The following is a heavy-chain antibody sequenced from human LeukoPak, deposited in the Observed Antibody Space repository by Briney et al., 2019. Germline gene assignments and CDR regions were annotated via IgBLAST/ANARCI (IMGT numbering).Heavy chain of an antibody. CDR2: IYYSGST. CDR1: GGSISSYY. V-gene: IGHV4-59*01. J-gene: IGHJ6*02. CDR3: ARDRGPAAVWGYYYYGMDV. D-gene: IGHD2-2*01. Sequence: SETLSLTCTVSGGSISSYYWSWTRQPPGKGLEWIGYIYYSGSTNYNPSLKSRVTISVDTSKNQFSLKLSSVTAADTAVYYCARDRGPAAVWGYYYYGMDVWGQGTTVTVSS.